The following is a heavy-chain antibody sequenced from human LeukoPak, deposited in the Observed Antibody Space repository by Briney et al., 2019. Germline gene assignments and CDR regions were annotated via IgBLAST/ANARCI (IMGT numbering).Heavy chain of an antibody. CDR2: IKQDGSEK. D-gene: IGHD5-12*01. Sequence: PGGSLRLSCAASGFTFISYWMGWVRQAPGKGLEWVANIKQDGSEKYYVDSVKGRFTISIDNAKNSLYLQMNSLRAEDTAVYYCASVVATFYFDYWGQGILVTVSS. CDR1: GFTFISYW. V-gene: IGHV3-7*01. J-gene: IGHJ4*02. CDR3: ASVVATFYFDY.